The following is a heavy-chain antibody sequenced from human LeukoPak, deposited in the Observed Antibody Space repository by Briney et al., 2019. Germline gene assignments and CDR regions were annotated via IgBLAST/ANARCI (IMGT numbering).Heavy chain of an antibody. CDR3: AREPVVLVPAAIFHWFDP. CDR1: GYTFTGYY. Sequence: GASVKVSCKASGYTFTGYYIHLVRQAPGQGLEWMGWVNPNSGGTNYAQKFQGRVTMTRDTSINTAYMEVSRLRSDDTAVYYCAREPVVLVPAAIFHWFDPWGQGTLVTVSS. J-gene: IGHJ5*02. CDR2: VNPNSGGT. D-gene: IGHD2-2*01. V-gene: IGHV1-2*02.